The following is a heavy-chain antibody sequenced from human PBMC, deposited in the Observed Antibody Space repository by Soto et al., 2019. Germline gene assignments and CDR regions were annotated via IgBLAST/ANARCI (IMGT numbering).Heavy chain of an antibody. Sequence: PSETLSLTCAVSGGSISSGGYSWGWIRQPPGKGLEWIGYIYHSGSTYYNPSLKSRVTISVDRSKNQFSLKLSSLTAADTAVYYCARVPGPWGQGTLVTVSS. D-gene: IGHD7-27*01. J-gene: IGHJ5*02. V-gene: IGHV4-30-2*01. CDR1: GGSISSGGYS. CDR2: IYHSGST. CDR3: ARVPGP.